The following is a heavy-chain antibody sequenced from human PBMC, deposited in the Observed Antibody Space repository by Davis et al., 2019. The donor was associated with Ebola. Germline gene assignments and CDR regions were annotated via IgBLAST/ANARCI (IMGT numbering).Heavy chain of an antibody. CDR1: GFTFSSYW. Sequence: GESLKISCAASGFTFSSYWMSWVRVTPGKGPEWVANMNQDGTHIQYVDSVKGRFTISRDNAKNSLYLQMNSLRAEDTAVYYCAKRAGTWGQGTLVTVSS. D-gene: IGHD3-10*01. V-gene: IGHV3-7*01. CDR3: AKRAGT. CDR2: MNQDGTHI. J-gene: IGHJ5*02.